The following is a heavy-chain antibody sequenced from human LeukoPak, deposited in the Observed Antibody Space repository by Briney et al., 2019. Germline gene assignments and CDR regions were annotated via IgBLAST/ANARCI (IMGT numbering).Heavy chain of an antibody. D-gene: IGHD2-15*01. CDR3: VREGWQHVVRGWFDS. J-gene: IGHJ5*01. V-gene: IGHV4-4*07. Sequence: PSETLSLTCTVSGGSISSYYWSWIRQPAGKGLEWIGRIYTSGSTNYNPSLKSRVTMSVDTSKNQFSLKLTSMTAADTAIYYCVREGWQHVVRGWFDSWGQGILVTVSS. CDR1: GGSISSYY. CDR2: IYTSGST.